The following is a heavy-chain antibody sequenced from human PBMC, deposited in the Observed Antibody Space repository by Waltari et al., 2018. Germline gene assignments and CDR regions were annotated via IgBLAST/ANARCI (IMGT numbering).Heavy chain of an antibody. D-gene: IGHD2-2*03. CDR2: IHHSGPT. J-gene: IGHJ4*02. V-gene: IGHV4-38-2*01. CDR3: TRQVLGYCTSAACRRLES. Sequence: QVQLQESGPGLVKPSENLSLTCDVSGYSINSGYYWGWIRQPPGRGLEWIATIHHSGPTVYNPSLTSRVTTSMDPSKNHFSLKLKSVTAADTAVYYCTRQVLGYCTSAACRRLESWGQGTLVTVSS. CDR1: GYSINSGYY.